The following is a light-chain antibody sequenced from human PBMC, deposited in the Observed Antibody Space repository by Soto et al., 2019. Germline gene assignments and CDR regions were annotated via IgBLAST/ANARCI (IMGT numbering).Light chain of an antibody. J-gene: IGKJ4*01. Sequence: IVMTQSPATLPVSPGERATLSCRTSQSVNSHLAWYQHKPGQAPRLLIYGASSRATGIPTRFSGSGSGTEFTITIDSRQSEDFAIYFCQQYNNWPGTFGGGTKVEIK. CDR2: GAS. CDR3: QQYNNWPGT. CDR1: QSVNSH. V-gene: IGKV3-15*01.